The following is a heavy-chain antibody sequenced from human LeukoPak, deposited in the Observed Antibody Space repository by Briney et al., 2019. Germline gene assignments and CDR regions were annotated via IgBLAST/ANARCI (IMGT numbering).Heavy chain of an antibody. D-gene: IGHD3-10*01. CDR2: INPSGGST. Sequence: GASVKVSCKASGYTFTSYYMHWVRQAPGQGLEWMGIINPSGGSTNYAQKFQGRVTLTRDTSTSTVYMELRSLRSEDTAVYYCARGAPSFYSSFDPWGQGTLVTVSS. V-gene: IGHV1-46*01. J-gene: IGHJ5*02. CDR3: ARGAPSFYSSFDP. CDR1: GYTFTSYY.